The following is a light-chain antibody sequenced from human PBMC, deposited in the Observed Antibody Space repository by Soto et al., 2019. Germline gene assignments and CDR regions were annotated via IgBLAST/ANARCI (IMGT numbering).Light chain of an antibody. V-gene: IGLV2-14*03. CDR2: DVG. CDR3: TTYTSSRPPFYV. Sequence: QSVLGRVASVCRSPGEAITNIRTGNRSNICTYNYVYWYQHHPGHAPKLIIYDVGSRPSGVSRRFSGSKSGITASLAISGLQAEDEADYYCTTYTSSRPPFYVFRPSTTVTVL. J-gene: IGLJ1*01. CDR1: RSNICTYNY.